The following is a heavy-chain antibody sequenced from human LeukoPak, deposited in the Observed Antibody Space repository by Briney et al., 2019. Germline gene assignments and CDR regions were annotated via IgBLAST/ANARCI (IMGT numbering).Heavy chain of an antibody. Sequence: PGGSLRLSCAASGFTFSDYYMNWIRQAPGKGLEWVLYISSSGSSIYYADSVKGRFTISRDNAKNSLYLQMTSLRAEDTAVYYCATASSITAAGTFQHWGQGTLVTASS. V-gene: IGHV3-11*01. D-gene: IGHD6-13*01. CDR3: ATASSITAAGTFQH. J-gene: IGHJ1*01. CDR2: ISSSGSSI. CDR1: GFTFSDYY.